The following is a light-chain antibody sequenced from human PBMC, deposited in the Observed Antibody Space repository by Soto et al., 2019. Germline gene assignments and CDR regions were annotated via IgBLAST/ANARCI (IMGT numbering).Light chain of an antibody. CDR2: AAS. V-gene: IGKV1-27*01. Sequence: DIQITQSPSSVSASLGDRVTITCRASQGIGVYLAWFQQKPGNVPKLLIYAASTLQSGVPSRFSGSGSGTDFTLTISILQPEDVATYYCQKYNSAPLTFGGGTKVEIK. J-gene: IGKJ4*01. CDR3: QKYNSAPLT. CDR1: QGIGVY.